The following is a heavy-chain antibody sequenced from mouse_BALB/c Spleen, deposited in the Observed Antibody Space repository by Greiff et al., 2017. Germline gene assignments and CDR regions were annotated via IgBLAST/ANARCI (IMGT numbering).Heavy chain of an antibody. CDR1: GFSLTSYG. CDR3: ARNHDYYGSSGYAMDY. V-gene: IGHV2-2*02. CDR2: IWSGGGT. Sequence: QVQLQQSGPGLVQPSQSLSITCTVSGFSLTSYGVHWVRQSPGKGLEWLGVIWSGGGTDYNAAFISRLSISKDNSKSQVFFKMNSLQANDTAIYYCARNHDYYGSSGYAMDYWGQGTSVTVSS. D-gene: IGHD1-1*01. J-gene: IGHJ4*01.